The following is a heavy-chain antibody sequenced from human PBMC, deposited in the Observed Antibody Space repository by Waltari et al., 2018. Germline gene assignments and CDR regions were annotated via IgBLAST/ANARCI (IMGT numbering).Heavy chain of an antibody. Sequence: QVQLQESGPGLVKPSETLSLTCTVSGGSISSHSWSWIRQPPGKGLEWIGYIYYSGSTNYNPSLKSRVTISVDTSKNQFSLKLSSVTAADTAVYYCARVPFRVVARDWGQGTLVTVSS. CDR3: ARVPFRVVARD. J-gene: IGHJ4*02. CDR2: IYYSGST. CDR1: GGSISSHS. D-gene: IGHD2-15*01. V-gene: IGHV4-59*11.